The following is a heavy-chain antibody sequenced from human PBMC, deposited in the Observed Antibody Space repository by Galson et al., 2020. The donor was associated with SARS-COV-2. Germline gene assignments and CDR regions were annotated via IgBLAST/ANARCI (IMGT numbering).Heavy chain of an antibody. D-gene: IGHD1-1*01. CDR2: IYYSGST. V-gene: IGHV4-39*01. CDR1: GGSISSSSYY. Sequence: SETLSLTCTVSGGSISSSSYYWGWIRQPPGKGLEWIGSIYYSGSTYYNPSLKRRVTISADTSKNQFSLKLSSVTAADTSVYYCARLPEVIYNDFDHWGQGTLVTVSS. CDR3: ARLPEVIYNDFDH. J-gene: IGHJ4*02.